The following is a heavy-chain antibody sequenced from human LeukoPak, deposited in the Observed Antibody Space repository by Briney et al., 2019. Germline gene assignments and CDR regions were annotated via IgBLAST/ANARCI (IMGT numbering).Heavy chain of an antibody. CDR3: ARVNRVRNYKDYSGLIDY. Sequence: ASVKVSCKASGYTFTNYGISWVRQAPGQGLKWMGWISAYNGNTNYAQKFQGRVTMTTDTSTSTGYMELRSLRSDDTAVHYCARVNRVRNYKDYSGLIDYWGQGTLVTVSS. D-gene: IGHD5-12*01. J-gene: IGHJ4*02. V-gene: IGHV1-18*01. CDR1: GYTFTNYG. CDR2: ISAYNGNT.